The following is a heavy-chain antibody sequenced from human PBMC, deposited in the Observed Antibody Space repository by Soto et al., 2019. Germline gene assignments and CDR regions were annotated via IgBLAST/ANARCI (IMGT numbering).Heavy chain of an antibody. D-gene: IGHD6-6*01. CDR1: GFTFSTYA. CDR2: ISDSGRNT. V-gene: IGHV3-23*01. Sequence: GSLRLSCAASGFTFSTYAMNWVRQAPGKGLECVSGISDSGRNTYNADSVKGRFTISRDNSKKTVYLEMNSLRAEDTAVYYCARPSSSSSGAYWGQGTLVTVSS. CDR3: ARPSSSSSGAY. J-gene: IGHJ4*02.